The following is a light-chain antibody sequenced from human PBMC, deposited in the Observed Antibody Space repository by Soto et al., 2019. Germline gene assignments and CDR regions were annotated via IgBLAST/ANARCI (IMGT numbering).Light chain of an antibody. Sequence: EIVLTQSPGTLSLSPGEIATLSCRASQSGSSSSLAWYPKRPGQSPRLLIYGASTRATGIPDRFIGSESGTDFKLIISRREPEVFAVYYCQLYGSSPSFGGGTNVELK. J-gene: IGKJ4*01. V-gene: IGKV3-20*01. CDR1: QSGSSSS. CDR2: GAS. CDR3: QLYGSSPS.